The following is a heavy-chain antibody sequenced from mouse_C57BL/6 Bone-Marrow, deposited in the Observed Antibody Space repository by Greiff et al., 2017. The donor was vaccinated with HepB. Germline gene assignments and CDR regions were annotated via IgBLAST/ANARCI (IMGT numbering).Heavy chain of an antibody. V-gene: IGHV6-6*01. Sequence: EVKLVESGGGLVQPGGSMKLSCAASGFTFSDAWMDWVRQSPEKGLEWVAEIRNKANNHATYYAESVKGRFTISRDDSNSSVYLQMNSLRAEDTGIYYCTRPTAQAKFAYWGQGTLVTVSA. J-gene: IGHJ3*01. CDR3: TRPTAQAKFAY. CDR1: GFTFSDAW. D-gene: IGHD3-2*02. CDR2: IRNKANNHAT.